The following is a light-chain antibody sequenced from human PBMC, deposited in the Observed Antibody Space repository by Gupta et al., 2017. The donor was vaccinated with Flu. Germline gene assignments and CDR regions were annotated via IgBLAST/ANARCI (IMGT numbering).Light chain of an antibody. CDR3: QQYNNWPPRT. CDR2: GAS. CDR1: QSVSSN. V-gene: IGKV3-15*01. Sequence: DIVMTQSRATLSVSPGERATLSCRASQSVSSNLAWYQQKPGQAPRLLIYGASTRATGIPARFSGSGSGTEFTLTISSLQSEDFAVYYCQQYNNWPPRTFGQGTKLEIK. J-gene: IGKJ2*01.